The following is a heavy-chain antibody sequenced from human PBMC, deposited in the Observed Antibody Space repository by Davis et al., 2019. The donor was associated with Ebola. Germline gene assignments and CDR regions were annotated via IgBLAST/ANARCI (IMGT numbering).Heavy chain of an antibody. CDR3: ARVGSGGSPDY. J-gene: IGHJ4*02. Sequence: GESLKISCAASGFTFSSYGMHWVRQAPGKGLEWVAVISYDGSNKYYADSVKGRFTISRDNSKNTLYLQMNSLRAEDTAVYYCARVGSGGSPDYWGQGTLVTVSS. CDR2: ISYDGSNK. CDR1: GFTFSSYG. D-gene: IGHD2-15*01. V-gene: IGHV3-30*03.